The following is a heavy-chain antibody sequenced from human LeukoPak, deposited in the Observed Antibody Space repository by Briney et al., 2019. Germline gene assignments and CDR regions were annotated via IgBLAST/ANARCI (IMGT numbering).Heavy chain of an antibody. J-gene: IGHJ5*02. V-gene: IGHV4-59*01. CDR3: ARVSLLWFGELPNGFDP. CDR1: GGSISSYY. Sequence: PSETLSLTCTVSGGSISSYYWSWIRQPPGKGLEWIGYIYYSGSTNYNPSLKSRVTISVDTSKNQFSLKLSSVTAADTAVYYCARVSLLWFGELPNGFDPWGQGTLVTVSS. CDR2: IYYSGST. D-gene: IGHD3-10*01.